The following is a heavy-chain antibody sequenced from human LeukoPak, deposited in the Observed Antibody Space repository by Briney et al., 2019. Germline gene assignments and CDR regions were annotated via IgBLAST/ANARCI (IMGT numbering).Heavy chain of an antibody. CDR2: ISSSGSTI. CDR1: GFTFSSYE. J-gene: IGHJ6*03. CDR3: ARKGANYYYYYMDV. Sequence: GGSLRLSCAASGFTFSSYEMNWVRQAPGKGLEWVSYISSSGSTIYYADSVKGRFTISRDNAKNSLYLQMNSLRAEDTAVYYCARKGANYYYYYMDVWGKGTTVTISS. V-gene: IGHV3-48*03. D-gene: IGHD1-26*01.